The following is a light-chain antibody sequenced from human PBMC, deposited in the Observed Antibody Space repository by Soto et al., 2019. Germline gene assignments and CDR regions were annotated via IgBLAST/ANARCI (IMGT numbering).Light chain of an antibody. CDR1: SSDVGGYNY. J-gene: IGLJ1*01. CDR3: SSYTSSSTPVV. Sequence: QSALTQPASVSGSPGQPITISCTGTSSDVGGYNYVSWYQQHPGKAPKLMIYDVSNRPSGVSNRFSGSKSGNTASLTISGLQAEDEADYYCSSYTSSSTPVVFGTGTKLTVL. V-gene: IGLV2-14*01. CDR2: DVS.